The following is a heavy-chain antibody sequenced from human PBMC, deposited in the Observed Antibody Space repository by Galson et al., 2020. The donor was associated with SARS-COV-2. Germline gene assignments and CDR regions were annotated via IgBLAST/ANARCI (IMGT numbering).Heavy chain of an antibody. Sequence: SETLSLTCAVYSGSFRGYYWNWIRQPPGKGLEWIGEINHSGSTDHNPSLKSRVTLSIDTSKNQFSLHLNSVNAADTAMYYCARGSWGRRFEGARSCLRDAYDVWGQGTMVTVSS. J-gene: IGHJ3*01. CDR1: SGSFRGYY. V-gene: IGHV4-34*01. CDR3: ARGSWGRRFEGARSCLRDAYDV. D-gene: IGHD3-10*01. CDR2: INHSGST.